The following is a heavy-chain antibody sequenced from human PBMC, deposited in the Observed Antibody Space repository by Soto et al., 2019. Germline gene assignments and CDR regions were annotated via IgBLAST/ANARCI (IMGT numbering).Heavy chain of an antibody. CDR1: GFTVGRND. CDR2: IYTSGST. V-gene: IGHV3-53*01. J-gene: IGHJ3*02. CDR3: GREAAVGTADAIDI. D-gene: IGHD5-18*01. Sequence: GSLRLSCAASGFTVGRNDMSWVRQAPGKGLEWVSVIYTSGSTYYADSVKGRFTVSRDSSKNTLYLQMNTLRPEDTAVYYCGREAAVGTADAIDIWGQGTMVTVS.